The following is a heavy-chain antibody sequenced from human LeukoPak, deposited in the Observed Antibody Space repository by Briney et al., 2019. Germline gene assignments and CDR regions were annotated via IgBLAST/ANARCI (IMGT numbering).Heavy chain of an antibody. CDR3: AGVGATWYYYYGMDV. J-gene: IGHJ6*02. D-gene: IGHD1-26*01. Sequence: ASVKVSCKASGGTFSSYAISWVRQAPGQGLEWMGGIIPIFGTANYAQKFQGRVTITADESTSTAYMELSSLRSEDTAVYYCAGVGATWYYYYGMDVWGQGTTVTVSS. V-gene: IGHV1-69*13. CDR2: IIPIFGTA. CDR1: GGTFSSYA.